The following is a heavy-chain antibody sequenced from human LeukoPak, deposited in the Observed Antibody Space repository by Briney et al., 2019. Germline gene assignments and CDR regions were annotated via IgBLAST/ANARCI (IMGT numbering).Heavy chain of an antibody. Sequence: SDTLSLTCTVSGDSLSGYFWGWIRLTPGKGLEWIAYVFYRGDTKTNPSLQSRVTISLDTSKNQFSLKLTSVTAADTAVYYCARHSLGIGASYTNFDYWGQGSLVTVSS. D-gene: IGHD4/OR15-4a*01. V-gene: IGHV4-59*08. J-gene: IGHJ4*02. CDR3: ARHSLGIGASYTNFDY. CDR1: GDSLSGYF. CDR2: VFYRGDT.